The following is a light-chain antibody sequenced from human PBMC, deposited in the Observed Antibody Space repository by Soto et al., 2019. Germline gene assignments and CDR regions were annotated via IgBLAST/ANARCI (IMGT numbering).Light chain of an antibody. V-gene: IGKV1-9*01. CDR3: QQLNGSPWT. CDR1: PAIASF. CDR2: GAS. Sequence: IQLTQSPSSLSASVGDRVTITCRASPAIASFLAWYQQKPGTAPKLLIYGASTLQSGVPSRFSGSRSWTDYTLTIASLQPEDFATYDCQQLNGSPWTFGQGTKVEIK. J-gene: IGKJ1*01.